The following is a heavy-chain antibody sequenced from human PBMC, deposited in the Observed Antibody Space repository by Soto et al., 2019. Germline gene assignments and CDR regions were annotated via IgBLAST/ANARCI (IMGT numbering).Heavy chain of an antibody. CDR3: AGQPTAGGYYDLGSYYYYYAMDV. CDR2: INHSGST. Sequence: SETLSLTCAVYGGSFSGYFWSWIRQPPGKGLEWIGEINHSGSTNYNPSLKSRVTISVDTSKNQFSLKLSSVTAADTAVYYCAGQPTAGGYYDLGSYYYYYAMDVWGQGTTVTVSS. V-gene: IGHV4-34*01. CDR1: GGSFSGYF. D-gene: IGHD3-10*01. J-gene: IGHJ6*02.